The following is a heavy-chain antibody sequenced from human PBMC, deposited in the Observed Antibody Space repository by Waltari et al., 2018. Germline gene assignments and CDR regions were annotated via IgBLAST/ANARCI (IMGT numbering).Heavy chain of an antibody. J-gene: IGHJ4*02. CDR1: GYPFTTYA. CDR2: MNPNSGNT. CDR3: ARNVAGTGDFDY. Sequence: QVQLVQSGAEVPKPGASVKVSCKASGYPFTTYAINWVRQATGQGLEWMGWMNPNSGNTGYAQKFQGRVTITRNTSIRTAYMELSSLRPDDTAVYYCARNVAGTGDFDYWGQGTLVTVSS. V-gene: IGHV1-8*03.